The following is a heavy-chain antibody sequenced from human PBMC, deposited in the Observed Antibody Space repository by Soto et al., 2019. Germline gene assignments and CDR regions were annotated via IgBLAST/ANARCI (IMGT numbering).Heavy chain of an antibody. J-gene: IGHJ5*02. CDR3: ARGDYDFWSGYPNWFDP. Sequence: PSETLSLTCAVSGYSISSGYYWGWIRQPPGKGLEWIGSIYHSGSTYYNPSLKSRVTISVDTSKNQFSLKLSSVTAADTAVYYCARGDYDFWSGYPNWFDPWGQGTLVTV. CDR2: IYHSGST. V-gene: IGHV4-38-2*01. D-gene: IGHD3-3*01. CDR1: GYSISSGYY.